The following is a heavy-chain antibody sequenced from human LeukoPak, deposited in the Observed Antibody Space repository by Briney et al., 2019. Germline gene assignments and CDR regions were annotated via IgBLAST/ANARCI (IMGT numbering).Heavy chain of an antibody. D-gene: IGHD3-3*01. J-gene: IGHJ5*02. CDR3: ARGCDDFWSVYFPTNWFDP. CDR1: GGTFSSYT. CDR2: IIPILGIA. Sequence: XCKAXGGTFSSYTIRWVRQAPGEGIEWMGRIIPILGIANHAQNFQRRVPITSHKSTPTAYMELSSLRSEDTAVYYCARGCDDFWSVYFPTNWFDPWGQGTLVTVSS. V-gene: IGHV1-69*02.